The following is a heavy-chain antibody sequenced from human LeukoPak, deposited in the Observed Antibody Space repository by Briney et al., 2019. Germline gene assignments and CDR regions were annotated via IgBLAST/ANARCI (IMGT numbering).Heavy chain of an antibody. V-gene: IGHV3-11*01. CDR1: GFTFSDYY. CDR3: AIRRDSGSLQHFDY. CDR2: ISSSGTTI. Sequence: KPGGSLRLSCAASGFTFSDYYMSWIRQAPGKGLEWVSYISSSGTTIYYADSVKGRFTISRDNAKNSLYLQMNSLRAEDTAVYYCAIRRDSGSLQHFDYWGQGTLVTVSS. D-gene: IGHD1-26*01. J-gene: IGHJ4*02.